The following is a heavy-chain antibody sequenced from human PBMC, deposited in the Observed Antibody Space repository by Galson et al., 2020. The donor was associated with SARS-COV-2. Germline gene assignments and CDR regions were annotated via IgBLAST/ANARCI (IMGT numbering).Heavy chain of an antibody. V-gene: IGHV4-30-4*07. CDR3: VLFGTRFLGESHLDS. J-gene: IGHJ4*02. D-gene: IGHD3-16*01. CDR1: GGSISSGGYS. CDR2: IYYSGST. Sequence: SETLSLTCAVSGGSISSGGYSWSWIRQPPGKGLEWIGYIYYSGSTYYNPSLKSRVTISVDTSKNQFSLKLSSVTAADTAVYYCVLFGTRFLGESHLDSWGQGTRVTVSS.